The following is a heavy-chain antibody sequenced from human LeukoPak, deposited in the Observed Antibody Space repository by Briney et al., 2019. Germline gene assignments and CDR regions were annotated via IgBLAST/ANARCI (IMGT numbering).Heavy chain of an antibody. CDR1: GFIFSSYW. J-gene: IGHJ4*02. V-gene: IGHV3-7*03. D-gene: IGHD3-22*01. Sequence: GGSLRLSCAASGFIFSSYWMNWIRQTPGKGLEWVASIKQDGSEKYYVDAVQGRFTISRDNAKNSLYLQMNSLRAEDTAVYYCAKGVRGFSTHYYDSSGYLSFWGQGTLVTVSS. CDR3: AKGVRGFSTHYYDSSGYLSF. CDR2: IKQDGSEK.